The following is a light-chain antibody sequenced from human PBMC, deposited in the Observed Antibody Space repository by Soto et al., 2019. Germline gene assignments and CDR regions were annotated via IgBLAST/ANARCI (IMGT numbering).Light chain of an antibody. CDR3: QQYNSYPYT. J-gene: IGKJ2*01. V-gene: IGKV1-5*03. CDR1: QSVTTW. Sequence: DIQMTQSPSTLSASVGDRVTITCRASQSVTTWLAWYQQKPGKAPKLLIYKASSLESGVPSRFSGSGSGTEFTLTISSLQPDDFATYYCQQYNSYPYTFGQGTKLEIK. CDR2: KAS.